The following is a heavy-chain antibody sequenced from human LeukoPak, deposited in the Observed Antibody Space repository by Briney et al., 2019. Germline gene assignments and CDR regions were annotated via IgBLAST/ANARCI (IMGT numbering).Heavy chain of an antibody. CDR3: ARKGYGSVNFYFDS. V-gene: IGHV1-2*02. D-gene: IGHD3-10*01. CDR2: INPNSGGT. CDR1: GYTFTGDY. J-gene: IGHJ4*02. Sequence: ASLKVSCKASGYTFTGDYMPWVRQSSGQGLEWMGWINPNSGGTNYAQKFQGRVTMTRDTSISTAYMELSRLRSDDTAVYYCARKGYGSVNFYFDSWGQGSRVTVSS.